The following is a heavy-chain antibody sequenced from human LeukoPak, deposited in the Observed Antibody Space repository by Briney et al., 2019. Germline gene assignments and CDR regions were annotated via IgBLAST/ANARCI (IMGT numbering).Heavy chain of an antibody. CDR1: GGSFIGFH. CDR3: ATYKFRGDTHYFDY. V-gene: IGHV4-59*01. Sequence: SETLSLTCAVYGGSFIGFHWNWIRQAPRKGLEWIAYIYYSGSTNYNPSLKSRVTISVDTSKSQFSLKLSSVTAADTAVYYCATYKFRGDTHYFDYWGQGILVTVSS. J-gene: IGHJ4*02. CDR2: IYYSGST. D-gene: IGHD3-10*01.